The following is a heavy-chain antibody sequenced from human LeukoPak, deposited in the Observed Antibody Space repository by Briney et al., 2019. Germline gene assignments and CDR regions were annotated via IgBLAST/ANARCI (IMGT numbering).Heavy chain of an antibody. V-gene: IGHV3-48*03. CDR2: ISTSGGTK. J-gene: IGHJ4*02. CDR3: ARHRGGHYDTLTGYYSGEFFDY. D-gene: IGHD3-9*01. CDR1: GFNFITFE. Sequence: PRGALTRSCAASGFNFITFEMNWVGQAPGNGLEWVSYISTSGGTKYYADSVKGRFTISRDNAKNSLYLQMNSLRAEDTDVYYCARHRGGHYDTLTGYYSGEFFDYWRQGTLVSVS.